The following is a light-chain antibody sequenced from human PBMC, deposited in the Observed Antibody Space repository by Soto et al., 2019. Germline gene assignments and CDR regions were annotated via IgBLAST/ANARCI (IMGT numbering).Light chain of an antibody. CDR1: QIVTSNS. CDR2: GAS. Sequence: EIVLTQFPGTLSLSPGERATLSCRASQIVTSNSLAWYQQKVGRAPRVLIYGASNRATGIPDRFSGSGSGTDFTLTIARLEPEDFAVYFCQQYGSSPRTFGQGTRLEIK. J-gene: IGKJ5*01. CDR3: QQYGSSPRT. V-gene: IGKV3-20*01.